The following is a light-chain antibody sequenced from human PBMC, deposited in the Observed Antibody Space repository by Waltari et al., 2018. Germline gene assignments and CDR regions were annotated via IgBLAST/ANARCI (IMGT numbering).Light chain of an antibody. V-gene: IGLV2-23*02. CDR2: EVT. J-gene: IGLJ2*01. CDR3: CSFAGSVTFVV. Sequence: QSALTQPASVSGSPGQSITIFCSGTSSDAVSYYLVSWYHQHPGKAPKVIIYEVTKRPSGVSNRFSGSKSGNTASLTISGLQAEDEAEYFCCSFAGSVTFVVFGGGTKVTVL. CDR1: SSDAVSYYL.